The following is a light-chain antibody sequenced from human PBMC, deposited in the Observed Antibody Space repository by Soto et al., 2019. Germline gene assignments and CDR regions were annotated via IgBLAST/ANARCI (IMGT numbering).Light chain of an antibody. CDR3: SSYTSTSTYV. Sequence: QSVLTQPASVSGSPGQSIAISCTGTSSDVGGYNYVSWYQQYPGKAPKLVIYHVSNRPSGVSKRFSGSKSGNSASQAISGLQAEDEAEYYCSSYTSTSTYVFGTGTKLTVL. CDR1: SSDVGGYNY. CDR2: HVS. J-gene: IGLJ1*01. V-gene: IGLV2-14*01.